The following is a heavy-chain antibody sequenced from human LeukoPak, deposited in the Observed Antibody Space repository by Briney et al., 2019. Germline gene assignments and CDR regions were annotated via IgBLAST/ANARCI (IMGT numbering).Heavy chain of an antibody. CDR2: IIPIFGTA. CDR1: GGTFSSYA. Sequence: SVKVSCKASGGTFSSYAISWVRQAPGQGLEWMGGIIPIFGTANYAQKFQGRVTITTDESTGTAYMELSSLRSEDTAVYYCAIGVATISYYYYMDVWGKGTTVTVSS. CDR3: AIGVATISYYYYMDV. D-gene: IGHD5-12*01. V-gene: IGHV1-69*05. J-gene: IGHJ6*03.